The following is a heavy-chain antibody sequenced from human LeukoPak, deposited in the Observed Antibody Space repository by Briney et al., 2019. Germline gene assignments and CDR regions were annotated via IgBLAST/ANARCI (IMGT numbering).Heavy chain of an antibody. V-gene: IGHV4-59*01. Sequence: SETLSLTCTVSGGSISGYYWSWIRQPPGKGLEWIGYVYYSGSTEYNPSLRSRVTISLDMSKHQFSLTLTSVTAADTAVYYCASNTGTVFDYWGQGALVTVSS. CDR2: VYYSGST. D-gene: IGHD7-27*01. CDR3: ASNTGTVFDY. CDR1: GGSISGYY. J-gene: IGHJ4*02.